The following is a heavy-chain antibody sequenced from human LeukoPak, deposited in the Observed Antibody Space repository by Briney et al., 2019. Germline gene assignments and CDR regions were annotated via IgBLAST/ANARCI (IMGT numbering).Heavy chain of an antibody. CDR1: GASISSSSF. D-gene: IGHD2-2*01. CDR3: ARRGITYSTSYFDS. Sequence: PSETLSLTCTVSGASISSSSFWGWIRRPPGRGLEWIGHIFYSGSTYYNPSLKSRVTLSVDTSDNQFSLKLSSVTATGTAIYYCARRGITYSTSYFDSWGQGVLVTVSP. V-gene: IGHV4-39*01. CDR2: IFYSGST. J-gene: IGHJ4*02.